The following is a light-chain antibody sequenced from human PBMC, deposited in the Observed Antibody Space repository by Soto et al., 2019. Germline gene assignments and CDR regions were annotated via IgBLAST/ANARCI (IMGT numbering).Light chain of an antibody. CDR1: SSDVGGYNY. CDR2: EVS. J-gene: IGLJ1*01. CDR3: SSYTSSSTLV. V-gene: IGLV2-14*01. Sequence: QSALTQPASVSGSPGQSITISCTGTSSDVGGYNYVSWYQQHPGKAPKLMIYEVSNRPSGVSNRFSGSKSGNTASLTISGLQAEDEAYYYCSSYTSSSTLVFGTWTKLTVL.